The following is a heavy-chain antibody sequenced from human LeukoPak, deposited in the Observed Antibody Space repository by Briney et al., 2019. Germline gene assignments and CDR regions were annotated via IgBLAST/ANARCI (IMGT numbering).Heavy chain of an antibody. J-gene: IGHJ3*02. D-gene: IGHD4-23*01. CDR1: GYSISSGYY. Sequence: SETLSLTCAVSGYSISSGYYWGWIRQPPGKGLEWIGSIYHSGSTYYNPSLKSRVTISVDTSKNQFSLKLSSVTAADTAVYYCARSSPSYTVVTPEVAFDIWGQGTMVTVSS. CDR2: IYHSGST. CDR3: ARSSPSYTVVTPEVAFDI. V-gene: IGHV4-38-2*01.